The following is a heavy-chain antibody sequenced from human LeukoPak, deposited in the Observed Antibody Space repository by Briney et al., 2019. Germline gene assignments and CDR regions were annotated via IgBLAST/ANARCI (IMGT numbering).Heavy chain of an antibody. CDR2: IRSKAYGAKT. V-gene: IGHV3-49*04. CDR1: GFSFDGYA. Sequence: PGRSLRVSCSASGFSFDGYAMSWVRQAPGKGLEWVGFIRSKAYGAKTNYAASVQGRFSISRDDSRSTVHLQMGSLRTEDTAVYFCTRVNYYDSSSFYYGYSDYWGQGALVTVSS. J-gene: IGHJ4*02. D-gene: IGHD3-22*01. CDR3: TRVNYYDSSSFYYGYSDY.